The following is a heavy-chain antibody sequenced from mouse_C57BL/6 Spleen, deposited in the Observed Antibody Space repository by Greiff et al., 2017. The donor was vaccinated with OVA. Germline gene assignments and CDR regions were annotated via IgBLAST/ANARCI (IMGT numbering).Heavy chain of an antibody. CDR3: ARSGDYYGSSAMDY. Sequence: QVQLQQSGAELARPGASVKMSCKASGYTFTSYTMHWVKQRPGQGLEWIGYINPSSGYTKYKQKFKDKATLTADKSSSTAYMQLSSLTSEDSAVYYCARSGDYYGSSAMDYWGQGTSVTVSS. D-gene: IGHD1-1*01. CDR2: INPSSGYT. V-gene: IGHV1-4*01. J-gene: IGHJ4*01. CDR1: GYTFTSYT.